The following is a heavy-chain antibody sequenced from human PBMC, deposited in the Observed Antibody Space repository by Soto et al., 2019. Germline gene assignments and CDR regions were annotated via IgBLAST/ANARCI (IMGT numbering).Heavy chain of an antibody. CDR2: IYYSGST. CDR3: ARHSSYYDSSGYYLGY. CDR1: GGSISSSSYY. Sequence: QLQLQESGPGLVKPSETLSLTCTVSGGSISSSSYYWGWIRQPPGKGLEWIGSIYYSGSTYYNPSLKSRVTISVDTSKNHFSLKLSSVTAADTAVYYCARHSSYYDSSGYYLGYWGQGTLVTVSS. V-gene: IGHV4-39*01. J-gene: IGHJ4*02. D-gene: IGHD3-22*01.